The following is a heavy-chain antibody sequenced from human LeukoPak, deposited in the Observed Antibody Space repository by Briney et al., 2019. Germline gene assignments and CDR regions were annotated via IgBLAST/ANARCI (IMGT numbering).Heavy chain of an antibody. J-gene: IGHJ6*03. V-gene: IGHV1-69*13. CDR1: GGTFSSYA. D-gene: IGHD5-24*01. Sequence: SVKVSCKASGGTFSSYAISWVRQAPGQGLEWMGGIIPIFGTANYAQKFQGRVTITADESTSTAYMELSSLRSEDTAVYYCARENGGYNSDYYYYYMDVWGKGTTVTISS. CDR3: ARENGGYNSDYYYYYMDV. CDR2: IIPIFGTA.